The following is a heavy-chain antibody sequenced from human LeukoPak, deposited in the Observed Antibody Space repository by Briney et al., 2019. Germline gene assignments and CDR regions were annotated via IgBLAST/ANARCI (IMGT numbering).Heavy chain of an antibody. V-gene: IGHV4-61*02. D-gene: IGHD1-26*01. J-gene: IGHJ4*02. Sequence: SQTLSLTCTVSGASISRGSYFWNWVRQPAGKGLEWIGRVYTTGSTTYSSSLKSRVTISVDTSKNHFSLKLSSVTAADTAVYYCARGLVGATTGDYWGQGTLVTVSS. CDR3: ARGLVGATTGDY. CDR2: VYTTGST. CDR1: GASISRGSYF.